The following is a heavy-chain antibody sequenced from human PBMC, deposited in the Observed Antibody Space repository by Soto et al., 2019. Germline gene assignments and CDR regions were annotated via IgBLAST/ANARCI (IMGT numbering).Heavy chain of an antibody. CDR1: GFTFSSYA. CDR3: AKVISGYNALLDH. J-gene: IGHJ4*02. CDR2: ITGSGDAT. V-gene: IGHV3-23*01. D-gene: IGHD1-20*01. Sequence: EVQLLESGGGLVQPGGSLRLSCAASGFTFSSYAMNWVRQAPGKGLEWVSVITGSGDATYYADSVKGRFTISRDNSTNSLYVQMNSLRAEGTAVYYCAKVISGYNALLDHWGQGTRVTVSS.